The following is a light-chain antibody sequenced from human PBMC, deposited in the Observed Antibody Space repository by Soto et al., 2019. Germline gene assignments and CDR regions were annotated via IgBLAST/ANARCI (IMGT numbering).Light chain of an antibody. Sequence: EIVLTQSPGTLSMSPGERATLSCRASQSISSNYLDWYQQKPGQAPRLLIYGASSRATGIPDRFSGSGSGTDSTLTISRQEAEDFAVYYCQQYGSSPRTFGQGTKVEFK. V-gene: IGKV3-20*01. CDR2: GAS. J-gene: IGKJ1*01. CDR1: QSISSNY. CDR3: QQYGSSPRT.